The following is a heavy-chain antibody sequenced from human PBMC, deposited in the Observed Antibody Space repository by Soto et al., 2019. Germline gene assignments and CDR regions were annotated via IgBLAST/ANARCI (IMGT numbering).Heavy chain of an antibody. J-gene: IGHJ4*02. CDR2: ISAYNGNT. CDR1: GYTFTSYC. CDR3: ARDVLDGGSSGWYIDY. D-gene: IGHD6-19*01. V-gene: IGHV1-18*01. Sequence: ASVKVSCKASGYTFTSYCISWVRHAPGQGLEWMGWISAYNGNTNYAQKLQGRVTMTTDTSTSTAYMELRSLRSDDTAVYYCARDVLDGGSSGWYIDYWGQGTLVTVSS.